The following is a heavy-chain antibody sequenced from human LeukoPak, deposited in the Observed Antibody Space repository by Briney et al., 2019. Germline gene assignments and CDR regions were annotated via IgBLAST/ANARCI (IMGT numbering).Heavy chain of an antibody. CDR2: VHSSGST. Sequence: PSETLSLTCDVSGDSGASSGSYWSGWFRQPPGKGLEWIGYVHSSGSTKYNSSLGSRVTISMDTSRNQFSLKLSSVTAADTAVYYCARGITIFGVVINGMDVWGQGTTVTVSS. J-gene: IGHJ6*02. CDR1: GDSGASSGSYW. D-gene: IGHD3-3*01. CDR3: ARGITIFGVVINGMDV. V-gene: IGHV4-61*01.